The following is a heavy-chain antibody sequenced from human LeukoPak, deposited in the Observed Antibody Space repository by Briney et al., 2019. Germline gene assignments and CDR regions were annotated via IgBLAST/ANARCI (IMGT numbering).Heavy chain of an antibody. J-gene: IGHJ5*02. CDR3: ARGATMVRGVVPAYNWFDP. V-gene: IGHV4-59*01. CDR1: GGSISSYY. D-gene: IGHD3-10*01. CDR2: IYYSGST. Sequence: SETLSRTCTVSGGSISSYYWSWIRQPPGKGLEWIGYIYYSGSTNYNPSLKSRVTISVDTSKNQFSLKLSSVTAADTAVYYCARGATMVRGVVPAYNWFDPWGQGTLVTVSS.